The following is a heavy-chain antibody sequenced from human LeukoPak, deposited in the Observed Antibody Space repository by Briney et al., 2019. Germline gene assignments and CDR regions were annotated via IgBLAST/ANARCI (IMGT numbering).Heavy chain of an antibody. CDR3: ARDPYSSGVNWFDP. Sequence: GRSLRLSCAASGFTFSSYGMHWVRQAPGKGLEWVAVIWYDGSNKYYADSVKGRFTISRDNSKNTLYLQMNSLRAEDTAVYYCARDPYSSGVNWFDPWSQGTLVTVSS. V-gene: IGHV3-33*01. CDR2: IWYDGSNK. CDR1: GFTFSSYG. D-gene: IGHD6-25*01. J-gene: IGHJ5*02.